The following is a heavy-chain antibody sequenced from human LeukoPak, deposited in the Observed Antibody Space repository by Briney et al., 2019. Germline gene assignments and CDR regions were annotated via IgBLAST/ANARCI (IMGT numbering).Heavy chain of an antibody. Sequence: PGGSLRLSCVASGFSISSHWMSWVRQAPGKGLEWVASLKEDVSARNLVDSVKGRFTISTDNAKNSLNLQMNSLRVEDTAVYYCARGPPYGSRGDFLDYWGLGTLVTVSS. CDR3: ARGPPYGSRGDFLDY. J-gene: IGHJ4*02. CDR1: GFSISSHW. V-gene: IGHV3-7*01. D-gene: IGHD3-10*01. CDR2: LKEDVSAR.